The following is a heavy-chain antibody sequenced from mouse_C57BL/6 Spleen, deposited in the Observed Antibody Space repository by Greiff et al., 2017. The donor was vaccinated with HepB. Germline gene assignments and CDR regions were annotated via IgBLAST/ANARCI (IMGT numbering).Heavy chain of an antibody. CDR3: ARDSSGYGAY. CDR1: GYTFPSYW. J-gene: IGHJ3*01. D-gene: IGHD3-2*02. V-gene: IGHV1-55*01. Sequence: QVQLQQPGAELVKPGASVKLSCTASGYTFPSYWLTWVKPMPGQGLEWIGDIYPGSGSTNYNEKFKSKATLTVDTSSSTAYMQLSSLTSEDSAVYYCARDSSGYGAYWGQGTLVTVSA. CDR2: IYPGSGST.